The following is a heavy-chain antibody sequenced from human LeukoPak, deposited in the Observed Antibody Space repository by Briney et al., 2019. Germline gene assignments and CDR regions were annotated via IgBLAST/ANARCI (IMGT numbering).Heavy chain of an antibody. J-gene: IGHJ4*02. Sequence: AGGSLRLSCVVSGIPFSDYYMNWIRQTPGKGLEWISYISASSSYTDYADSVKGRFTISRDNAQNALFLQMNRPRVEDTAVYYCAAGTAADYWGQGTLVTVSS. D-gene: IGHD6-13*01. CDR1: GIPFSDYY. V-gene: IGHV3-11*03. CDR2: ISASSSYT. CDR3: AAGTAADY.